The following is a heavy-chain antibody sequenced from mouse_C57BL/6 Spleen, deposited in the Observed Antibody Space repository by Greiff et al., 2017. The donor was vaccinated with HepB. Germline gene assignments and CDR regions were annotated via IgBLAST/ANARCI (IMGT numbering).Heavy chain of an antibody. J-gene: IGHJ2*01. CDR2: IDPSDSYT. D-gene: IGHD2-10*01. V-gene: IGHV1-50*01. Sequence: QVQLQQPGAELVKPGASVKLSCKASGYTFTSYWMQWVKQRPGQGLEWIGEIDPSDSYTHYNQKFKGKATLTVDTSSSTAYLQLSSLTSEDSAVYYCARSEAYYGNSFDYWGQGTTLTVSS. CDR1: GYTFTSYW. CDR3: ARSEAYYGNSFDY.